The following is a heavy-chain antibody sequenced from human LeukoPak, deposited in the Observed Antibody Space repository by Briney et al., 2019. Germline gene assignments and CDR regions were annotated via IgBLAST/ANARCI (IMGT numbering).Heavy chain of an antibody. Sequence: PSETLSLTCTVSGGSISSYYWSWIRQPPGKGLEWIGYIYYSGSTNYNPSLKSRVTISVDTSKNQFSLKLSTVTSEGTAVYYCARVGVGEQWLVMDYWGQGTLVTVSS. V-gene: IGHV4-59*01. CDR1: GGSISSYY. J-gene: IGHJ4*02. CDR2: IYYSGST. CDR3: ARVGVGEQWLVMDY. D-gene: IGHD6-19*01.